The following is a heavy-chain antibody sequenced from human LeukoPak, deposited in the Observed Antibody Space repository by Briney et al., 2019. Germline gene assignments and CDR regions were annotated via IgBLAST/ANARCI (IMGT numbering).Heavy chain of an antibody. CDR3: ARRPPSAVAGKVFDY. CDR1: GGSISSSSYF. J-gene: IGHJ4*02. D-gene: IGHD6-19*01. Sequence: SETLSLTCTVSGGSISSSSYFWGWIRQPPGKGLEWIGSIYYSGSTYYNPSLKSRLTISVDTSKNQFSLKLNSVTAADTAVYYCARRPPSAVAGKVFDYWGQGTLVTVSS. CDR2: IYYSGST. V-gene: IGHV4-39*01.